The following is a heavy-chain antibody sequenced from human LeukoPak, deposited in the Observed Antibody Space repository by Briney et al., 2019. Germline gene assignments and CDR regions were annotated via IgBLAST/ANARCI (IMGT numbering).Heavy chain of an antibody. CDR2: IIPIFGTA. CDR1: GGTFSSYA. J-gene: IGHJ4*02. CDR3: ARGTGEVGLGY. Sequence: GASVKVSCKASGGTFSSYAISWVRQAPAQGLEWMGGIIPIFGTANYAQKFQGRVTITADESTSTAYMELSSLRSEDTAVYYCARGTGEVGLGYWGQGTLVTVSS. V-gene: IGHV1-69*13. D-gene: IGHD2-15*01.